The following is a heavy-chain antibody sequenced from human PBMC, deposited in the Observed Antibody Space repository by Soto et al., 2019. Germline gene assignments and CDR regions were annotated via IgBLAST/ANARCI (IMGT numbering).Heavy chain of an antibody. D-gene: IGHD3-3*01. CDR2: ISSSGSTN. CDR3: ARVRIFGVPGWFDP. J-gene: IGHJ5*02. V-gene: IGHV3-48*03. CDR1: GFTFSSYE. Sequence: EVQLVESGGGLVQPGGSLRLSCAASGFTFSSYEMNWVRQAPGKGLEWVSYISSSGSTNYYADSVKGRFTISRDNAKNSLYLQMNSLRAEDTAVYYYARVRIFGVPGWFDPWGQGTLVTVSS.